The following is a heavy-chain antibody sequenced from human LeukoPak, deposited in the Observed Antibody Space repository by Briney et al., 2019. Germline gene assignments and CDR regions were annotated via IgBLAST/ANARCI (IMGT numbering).Heavy chain of an antibody. CDR3: ARGAAAGSNWFGP. CDR2: INPNSGDT. D-gene: IGHD6-13*01. V-gene: IGHV1-2*02. J-gene: IGHJ5*02. Sequence: ASVKVSCKASGYTFTGYYMHWVRQAPGQGLEWMGWINPNSGDTHFAQKFQGRVTMTRDTSISTAYMELSRLTSDDTAVYYCARGAAAGSNWFGPWGQGTLVTVSP. CDR1: GYTFTGYY.